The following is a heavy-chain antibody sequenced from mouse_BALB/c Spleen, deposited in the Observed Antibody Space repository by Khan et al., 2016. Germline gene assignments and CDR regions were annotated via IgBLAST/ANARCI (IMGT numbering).Heavy chain of an antibody. CDR3: AGQRPIYYYGSTSGY. CDR2: IDPANGNT. Sequence: VQLQQSGAELVKPGASVKLSCTASGFNIKDTFMHWVKQRPEQGLEWIGRIDPANGNTRYDPKFQGKATITADTSSNTAYLKLSSLTSEDTAVYYSAGQRPIYYYGSTSGYWCQGTTLTVSS. V-gene: IGHV14-3*02. CDR1: GFNIKDTF. J-gene: IGHJ2*01. D-gene: IGHD1-1*01.